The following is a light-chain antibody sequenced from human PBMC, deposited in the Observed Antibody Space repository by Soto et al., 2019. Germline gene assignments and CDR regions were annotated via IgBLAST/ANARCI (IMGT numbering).Light chain of an antibody. J-gene: IGKJ4*01. CDR3: QQYASSPLT. CDR1: QSVGRDY. CDR2: HAS. Sequence: EIVLTQSPGTLSLSPGERATLSCRASQSVGRDYLAWYQQKPGQAPRLLIYHASNRATGIPARFSGSGSGTDFTLTISRLEPEDFAEFYCQQYASSPLTFGGGTKVEIK. V-gene: IGKV3-20*01.